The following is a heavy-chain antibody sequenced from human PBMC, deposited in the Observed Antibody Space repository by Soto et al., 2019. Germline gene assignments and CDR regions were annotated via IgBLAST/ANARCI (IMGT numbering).Heavy chain of an antibody. Sequence: QVQLVQSGAEVKKPGASVKVSCKASGYTFTSYGISWVRQAPGQGLEWMGWISAYNGNTNYAQKLQGRVTMTTDTATSPAYMELRSLRSDDTAVYYCARELRFLEWSSNYYYGMDVWGQGTTVTVSS. CDR1: GYTFTSYG. V-gene: IGHV1-18*01. CDR2: ISAYNGNT. D-gene: IGHD3-3*01. J-gene: IGHJ6*02. CDR3: ARELRFLEWSSNYYYGMDV.